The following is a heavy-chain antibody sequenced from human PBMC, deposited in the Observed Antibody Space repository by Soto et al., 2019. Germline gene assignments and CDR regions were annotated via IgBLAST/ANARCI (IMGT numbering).Heavy chain of an antibody. CDR2: IYPGDSDT. V-gene: IGHV5-51*01. CDR3: ARGPRAPPPHDYGMDV. J-gene: IGHJ6*02. Sequence: PGESLKISCKGSGYSCISYWIGWVRQMPGKGLEWMGIIYPGDSDTRYSPSFQGQVTISADKSISTAYLQWSSLKASDTAVYYCARGPRAPPPHDYGMDVWGQGTTVTVSS. CDR1: GYSCISYW.